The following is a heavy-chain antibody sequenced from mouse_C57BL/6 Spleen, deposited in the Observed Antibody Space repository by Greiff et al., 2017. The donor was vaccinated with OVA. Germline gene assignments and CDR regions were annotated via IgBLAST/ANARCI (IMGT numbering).Heavy chain of an antibody. Sequence: VQLQQPGAELVRPGSSVKLSCKASGYTFTSYWMDWVKQRPGQGLEWIGNIYPSDSETHYNQKFKDKATLTVDKSSSTAYMQLSSLTSEDSAVYCCAREDYYGSNSLDYWGQGTTLTVSS. CDR3: AREDYYGSNSLDY. D-gene: IGHD1-1*01. CDR1: GYTFTSYW. V-gene: IGHV1-61*01. CDR2: IYPSDSET. J-gene: IGHJ2*01.